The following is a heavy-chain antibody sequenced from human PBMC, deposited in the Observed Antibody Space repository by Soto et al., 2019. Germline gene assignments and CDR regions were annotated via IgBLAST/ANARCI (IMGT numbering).Heavy chain of an antibody. CDR3: ERDSHSKFDY. CDR1: GFTFSSYG. J-gene: IGHJ4*02. CDR2: IWYDGSNK. Sequence: QVQLVESGGGVVQPGRSLRLSCAASGFTFSSYGMHWVRQAPGKGLEWVAVIWYDGSNKYYADSVKGRFTISRDNSKNTLYLQMNSMRAEDTAVYYCERDSHSKFDYWGQGTLVTVSS. V-gene: IGHV3-33*01.